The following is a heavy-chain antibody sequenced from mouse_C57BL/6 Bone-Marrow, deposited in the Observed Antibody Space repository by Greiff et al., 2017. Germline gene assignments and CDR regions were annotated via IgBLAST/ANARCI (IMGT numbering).Heavy chain of an antibody. CDR1: GFTFSDYG. J-gene: IGHJ4*01. D-gene: IGHD2-3*01. V-gene: IGHV5-17*01. CDR3: ARRWLLPYAMDY. CDR2: ISSGSSTI. Sequence: EVKLVESGGGLVKPGGSLKLSCAASGFTFSDYGMHWVRQAPEKGLEWVAYISSGSSTIYYADTVKGRFTISRANAKNTLFLQMTSLRSEDTALYYCARRWLLPYAMDYWGQGTSVTVSS.